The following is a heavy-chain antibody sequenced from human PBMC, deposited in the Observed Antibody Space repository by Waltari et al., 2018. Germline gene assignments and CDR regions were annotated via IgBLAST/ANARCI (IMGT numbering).Heavy chain of an antibody. CDR1: GGSISSFS. CDR2: IYYSGST. V-gene: IGHV4-59*01. D-gene: IGHD3-10*01. CDR3: AISPSMGTYCYYGMDV. J-gene: IGHJ6*02. Sequence: QVQLQESRPRLEKPSETLSRTCTVSGGSISSFSWSWIRQFPGKGLGWFGYIYYSGSTNYNSSLKCRVTISVETSKKQFSLKLSSVTAADTAVYYCAISPSMGTYCYYGMDVWGQGTTVTVSS.